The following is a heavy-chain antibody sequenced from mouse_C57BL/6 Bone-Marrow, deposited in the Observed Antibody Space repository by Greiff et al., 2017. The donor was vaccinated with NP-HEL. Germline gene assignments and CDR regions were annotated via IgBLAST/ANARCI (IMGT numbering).Heavy chain of an antibody. CDR1: SYTFTSYW. D-gene: IGHD1-1*01. V-gene: IGHV1-69*01. CDR2: IDPSDSYT. CDR3: ARDYGSIYWYFDV. J-gene: IGHJ1*03. Sequence: QVQLQQPGAELVMPGASVKLSCKASSYTFTSYWMHWVKQRPGQGLEWIGEIDPSDSYTNYNQKFKGKSTLTVDKSSSTAYMQLSSLTSEDSAVYYCARDYGSIYWYFDVWGTGTTVTVSS.